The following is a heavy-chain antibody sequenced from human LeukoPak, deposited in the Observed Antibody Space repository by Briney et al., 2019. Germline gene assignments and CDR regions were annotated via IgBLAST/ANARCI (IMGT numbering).Heavy chain of an antibody. V-gene: IGHV1-46*01. CDR2: LNPNGGST. Sequence: ASVKVSCKASGYTVTSYYMHWVRQAPGQGLEWMGILNPNGGSTSYARKFQGRATLTRATSTSTVYMELSSLRSEDTAVYYCTSVYNYGMDVWGQGTTVIVSS. J-gene: IGHJ6*02. CDR1: GYTVTSYY. CDR3: TSVYNYGMDV.